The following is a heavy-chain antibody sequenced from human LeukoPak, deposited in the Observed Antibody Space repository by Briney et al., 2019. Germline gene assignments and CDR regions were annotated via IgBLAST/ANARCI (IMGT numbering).Heavy chain of an antibody. CDR1: GYIFNNYA. CDR3: VKGGQDCSPTTCYYD. D-gene: IGHD2-2*01. J-gene: IGHJ4*02. CDR2: ISGSGST. Sequence: PGGSLRLSCVASGYIFNNYAVSWVRQAPGKGLEWVSAISGSGSTYYADSVKGRFTISRDNSKNTGYPQMNSLRAEDTAVYYCVKGGQDCSPTTCYYDWGQGTLVTVSS. V-gene: IGHV3-23*01.